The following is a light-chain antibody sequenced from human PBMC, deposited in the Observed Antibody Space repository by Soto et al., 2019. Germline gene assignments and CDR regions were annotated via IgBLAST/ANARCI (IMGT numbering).Light chain of an antibody. CDR2: AAS. V-gene: IGKV1-12*01. CDR1: EGIDSW. CDR3: QQGIHFPLA. Sequence: DIQMTQSPSSVSASVGDRVTIACRASEGIDSWLVWYQQKPGEAPKLLISAASTLQSAVPTRFSGSGFGTDFTLTITSLQPEDSATYYCQQGIHFPLAFGGGTKVEIK. J-gene: IGKJ4*01.